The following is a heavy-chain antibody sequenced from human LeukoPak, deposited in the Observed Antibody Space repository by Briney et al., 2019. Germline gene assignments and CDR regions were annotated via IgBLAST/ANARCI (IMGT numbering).Heavy chain of an antibody. V-gene: IGHV1-8*01. Sequence: AASVKVSCKASGYTFTTYDINGVRQAPGQGLEGLGWLSPNSGNTGYAQKFQGRVTMTRDTSTSTVYMELSSLTSDDTAVYYCARGEAIVVSYWGQGTLVTVSS. CDR1: GYTFTTYD. CDR2: LSPNSGNT. J-gene: IGHJ4*02. D-gene: IGHD1-26*01. CDR3: ARGEAIVVSY.